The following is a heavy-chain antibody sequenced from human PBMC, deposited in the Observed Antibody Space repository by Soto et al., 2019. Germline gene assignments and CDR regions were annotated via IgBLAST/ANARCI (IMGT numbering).Heavy chain of an antibody. CDR1: GGSISSGGYY. V-gene: IGHV4-31*03. CDR2: IYYSGST. CDR3: ARDEGGTTAIGG. J-gene: IGHJ4*02. D-gene: IGHD1-26*01. Sequence: QVQLQESGPGLVKPSQTLSLTCTVSGGSISSGGYYWSWIRQHPGKGLEWIGYIYYSGSTYYNPSTKSRVXXXGXXPKNQSSLKRSSVTAADTAVYYCARDEGGTTAIGGWGQGTLVTVSS.